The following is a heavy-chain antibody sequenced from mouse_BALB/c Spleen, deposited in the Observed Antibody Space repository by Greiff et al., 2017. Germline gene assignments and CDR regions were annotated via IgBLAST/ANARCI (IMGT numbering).Heavy chain of an antibody. CDR1: GYTFTDYN. D-gene: IGHD1-1*01. CDR2: INPNNGGT. Sequence: VQLQQSGPELVKPGASVKIPCKASGYTFTDYNMDWVKQSHGKSLEWIGDINPNNGGTIYNQKFKGKATLTVDKSSSTAYMELRSLTSEDTAVYYCARITTVVESDAMDYWGQGTSVTVSS. V-gene: IGHV1-18*01. CDR3: ARITTVVESDAMDY. J-gene: IGHJ4*01.